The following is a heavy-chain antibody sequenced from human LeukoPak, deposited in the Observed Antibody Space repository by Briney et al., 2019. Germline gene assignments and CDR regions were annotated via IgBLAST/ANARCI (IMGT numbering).Heavy chain of an antibody. CDR3: ARRERITIFGVVISSAFDY. CDR2: ISSSSSYI. D-gene: IGHD3-3*01. Sequence: GGSLRLSCAASGFTFSSYSMNWVRQAPGKGLEWVSSISSSSSYIYYADSVKGRFTTSRDNAKNSLYLQMNSLRAEDTAVYYCARRERITIFGVVISSAFDYWGQGTLVTVSS. J-gene: IGHJ4*02. CDR1: GFTFSSYS. V-gene: IGHV3-21*01.